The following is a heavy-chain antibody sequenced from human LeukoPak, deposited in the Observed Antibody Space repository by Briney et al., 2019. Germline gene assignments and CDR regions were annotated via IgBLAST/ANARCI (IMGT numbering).Heavy chain of an antibody. CDR1: GFTFSSYW. D-gene: IGHD3-3*01. V-gene: IGHV3-74*01. CDR3: ARDYDRRAFDI. J-gene: IGHJ3*02. Sequence: GGSLRLSCAASGFTFSSYWMHWVRQAPGKGLVWVSRINSDGSSTSYADSVKGRFTISRDNAKNTLYLQMNSLRAEDTAMYYCARDYDRRAFDIWGQGTMVTVSS. CDR2: INSDGSST.